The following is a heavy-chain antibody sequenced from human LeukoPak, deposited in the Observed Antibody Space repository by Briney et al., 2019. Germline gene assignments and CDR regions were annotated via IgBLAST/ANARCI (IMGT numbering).Heavy chain of an antibody. CDR2: VTGSGGST. D-gene: IGHD6-6*01. V-gene: IGHV3-23*01. CDR1: GFTFSSYA. J-gene: IGHJ4*02. CDR3: AKLDSSSSGLFDY. Sequence: GGSLRLSCAASGFTFSSYAMSWVRQAPGKGLDWVSTVTGSGGSTYYADSIEGRFTISRDNSKNTLYLQMNSLRAEDTAVYYCAKLDSSSSGLFDYWGQGTLVTVSS.